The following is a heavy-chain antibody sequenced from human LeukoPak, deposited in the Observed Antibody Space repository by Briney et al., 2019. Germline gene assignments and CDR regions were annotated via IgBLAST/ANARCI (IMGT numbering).Heavy chain of an antibody. CDR3: ASTYDSSGYSYYFDY. CDR2: ISSNGGST. Sequence: GGSLRLSCSASGFTFSSYAMHWVRQAPGKGLEYVSAISSNGGSTYYADSVKGRFTISRDNAKNSLYLQMNSLRAEDTAVYYCASTYDSSGYSYYFDYWGQGTLVTVSS. J-gene: IGHJ4*02. V-gene: IGHV3-64*04. CDR1: GFTFSSYA. D-gene: IGHD3-22*01.